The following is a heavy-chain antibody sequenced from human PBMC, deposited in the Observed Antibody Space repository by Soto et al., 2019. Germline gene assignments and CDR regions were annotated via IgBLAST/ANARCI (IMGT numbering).Heavy chain of an antibody. CDR1: GYTFTSYG. J-gene: IGHJ4*02. CDR2: ISAYNGNT. D-gene: IGHD3-10*02. CDR3: ARDSPPDCYCSGSYYRLRIYF. Sequence: QVQLVQSGAEVKKPGASVKVSCKASGYTFTSYGISWVRQAPGQGLEWMGWISAYNGNTNYAQKLQGRVTMTTDTSTRTAYMELRSLRSGDTAVYYCARDSPPDCYCSGSYYRLRIYFWGQRPLVTVSS. V-gene: IGHV1-18*01.